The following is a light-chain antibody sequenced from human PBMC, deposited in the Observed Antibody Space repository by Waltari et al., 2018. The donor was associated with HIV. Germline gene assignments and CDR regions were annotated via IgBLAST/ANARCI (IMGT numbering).Light chain of an antibody. CDR1: QSVFYSSNNKNY. CDR3: QQYYSTPRYT. J-gene: IGKJ2*01. Sequence: DIVMTQSPDSLAVSLGERATINCKSSQSVFYSSNNKNYLAWYQQKPGQPPKLLIYSASTRESGVPDRFSGSGSGTDFTLTISSLQAEDVAVYYCQQYYSTPRYTFGQGTKLEIK. CDR2: SAS. V-gene: IGKV4-1*01.